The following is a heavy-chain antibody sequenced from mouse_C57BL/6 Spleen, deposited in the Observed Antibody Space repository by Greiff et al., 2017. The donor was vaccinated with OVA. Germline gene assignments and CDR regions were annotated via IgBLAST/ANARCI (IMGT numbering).Heavy chain of an antibody. CDR1: GYSITSGYY. V-gene: IGHV3-6*01. CDR2: ISYDGSN. J-gene: IGHJ3*01. D-gene: IGHD2-4*01. CDR3: ARDGGLPFAY. Sequence: ESGPGLVKPSQSLSLTCSVTGYSITSGYYWNWIRQFPGNKLEWMGYISYDGSNNYNPSLKNRISITRDTSKNQFFLKLNSVTTEDTATYYWARDGGLPFAYGGQGTLVPVSA.